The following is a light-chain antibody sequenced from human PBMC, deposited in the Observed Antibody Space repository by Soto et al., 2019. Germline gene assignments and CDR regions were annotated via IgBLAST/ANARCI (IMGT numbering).Light chain of an antibody. CDR3: QQYEDSTRTWP. CDR1: QSVSSNY. Sequence: EIVLTQSPGTLSLSPGGRATLSCRASQSVSSNYLAWYQQKPGQPPRLLIYGASSRATGIPDRFSGSGSGTDFTLTISRLEPEDFAVYYCQQYEDSTRTWPFGQGTKVEIK. V-gene: IGKV3-20*01. CDR2: GAS. J-gene: IGKJ1*01.